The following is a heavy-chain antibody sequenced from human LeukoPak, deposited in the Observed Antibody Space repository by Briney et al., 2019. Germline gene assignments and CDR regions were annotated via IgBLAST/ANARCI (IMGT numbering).Heavy chain of an antibody. CDR1: GGTFSSYA. V-gene: IGHV1-69*05. J-gene: IGHJ6*03. D-gene: IGHD2-2*01. CDR2: IIPIFGTA. Sequence: SVKVSCKASGGTFSSYAISWVRQAPGQGLEWMGGIIPIFGTANYAQKFQGRVTITTDESTSTAYMELSSLRSEDTAVYYCAREDIVVVPAALGYMEVWGKGTTVTVSS. CDR3: AREDIVVVPAALGYMEV.